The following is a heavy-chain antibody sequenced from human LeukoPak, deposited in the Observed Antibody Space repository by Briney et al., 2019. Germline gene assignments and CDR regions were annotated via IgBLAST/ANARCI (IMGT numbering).Heavy chain of an antibody. V-gene: IGHV1-2*02. D-gene: IGHD5-12*01. J-gene: IGHJ4*02. CDR2: ISANIGGT. CDR3: ARDGSFDY. Sequence: ASVKVSCKASGYTFTDYYIHWLRQAPGQGLEWMGWISANIGGTNYAQKFRGRVTMTKDTSTSTAYMELSGLTSDDTAVYYCARDGSFDYWGQGTLVTVSS. CDR1: GYTFTDYY.